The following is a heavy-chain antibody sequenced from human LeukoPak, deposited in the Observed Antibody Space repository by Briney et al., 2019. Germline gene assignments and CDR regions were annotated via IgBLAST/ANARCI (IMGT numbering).Heavy chain of an antibody. CDR1: GGSISSSSYS. V-gene: IGHV4-61*01. D-gene: IGHD5-18*01. CDR2: IYYSGNT. Sequence: SETLSLTCTVSGGSISSSSYSWSWIRQPPGKGLEWIGYIYYSGNTNYNPSLKSRVTISVDTSKNQFSLKLSSVTAADTAVYYCASGLWDDAFDIWGQGTMVTVSS. J-gene: IGHJ3*02. CDR3: ASGLWDDAFDI.